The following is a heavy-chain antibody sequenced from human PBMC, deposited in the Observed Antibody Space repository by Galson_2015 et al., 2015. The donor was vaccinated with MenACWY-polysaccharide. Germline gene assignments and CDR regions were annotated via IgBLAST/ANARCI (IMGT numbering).Heavy chain of an antibody. CDR3: ARDKGILRLDVFDI. Sequence: SGGTFNSYNIYWVRQAPGQGLEWMGRIIPILGNPNYAQKFQGRVTITADKSSNTVYMELSSLRSEDTAIYYCARDKGILRLDVFDIWGQGTLVTVSS. V-gene: IGHV1-69*08. CDR1: GGTFNSYN. D-gene: IGHD4-17*01. CDR2: IIPILGNP. J-gene: IGHJ3*02.